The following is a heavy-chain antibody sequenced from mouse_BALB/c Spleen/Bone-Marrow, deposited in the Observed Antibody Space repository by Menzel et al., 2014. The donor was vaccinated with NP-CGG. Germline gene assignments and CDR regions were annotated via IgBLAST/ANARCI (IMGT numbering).Heavy chain of an antibody. J-gene: IGHJ1*01. CDR2: IDPANGNT. D-gene: IGHD1-1*01. CDR1: GFNIKDTY. V-gene: IGHV14-3*02. CDR3: VYGRDWYFDV. Sequence: VQLQESGAELVKPGASVKLSCTASGFNIKDTYMHWVKQRPEQGLEWIGRIDPANGNTKCDPKFQGKATITADTSSNTAYLQLGSLTSEDTAVYYCVYGRDWYFDVWGAGTTVTVSS.